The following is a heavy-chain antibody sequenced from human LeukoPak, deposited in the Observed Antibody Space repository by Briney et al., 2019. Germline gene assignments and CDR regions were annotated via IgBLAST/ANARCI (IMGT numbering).Heavy chain of an antibody. J-gene: IGHJ4*02. Sequence: SGTLSLTCAVSGGSISSSNWWSWVRQPPGKGLEWIGYIYYSGSTNYNPSLKSRVTISVDTSKNQFSLKLSSVTAADTAVYYCARTRPYYDSSGTTGYYFDYWGQGTLVTVSS. V-gene: IGHV4-4*02. CDR1: GGSISSSNW. CDR2: IYYSGST. D-gene: IGHD3-22*01. CDR3: ARTRPYYDSSGTTGYYFDY.